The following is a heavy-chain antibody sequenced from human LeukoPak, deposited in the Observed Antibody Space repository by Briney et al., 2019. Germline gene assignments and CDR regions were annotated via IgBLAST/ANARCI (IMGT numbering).Heavy chain of an antibody. CDR1: GFTFSSYS. CDR2: ISSSSSTI. Sequence: PGGSLGLSCAASGFTFSSYSMNWVRQAPGKGLEWVSYISSSSSTIYYADSVKGRFTIFRDNAKNSLYLQMNSLRDEDTAVYYCARGLITTMIVVVPRKYFFDYWGQGTLVTVSS. CDR3: ARGLITTMIVVVPRKYFFDY. D-gene: IGHD3-22*01. J-gene: IGHJ4*02. V-gene: IGHV3-48*02.